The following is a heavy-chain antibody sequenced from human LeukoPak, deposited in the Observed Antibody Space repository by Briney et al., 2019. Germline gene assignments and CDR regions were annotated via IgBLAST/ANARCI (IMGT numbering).Heavy chain of an antibody. V-gene: IGHV3-72*01. D-gene: IGHD5-18*01. CDR3: TTDDRGYSYAPRY. CDR1: GFTFSNYW. CDR2: IRNKANSYTT. Sequence: PGGSLRLSCAASGFTFSNYWMIWVRQAPGKGLEWVGRIRNKANSYTTEYGASVKGRFTISRDDSKNSLYLQMNSLKTEDTALYYCTTDDRGYSYAPRYWGQGTLVTVSS. J-gene: IGHJ4*02.